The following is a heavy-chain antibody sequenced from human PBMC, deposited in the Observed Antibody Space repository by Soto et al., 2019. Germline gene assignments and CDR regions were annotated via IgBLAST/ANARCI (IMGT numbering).Heavy chain of an antibody. Sequence: SEILSLTCSVSGGSTSSYYWSWIRQPPGKGLEWIGYIYYSGSTDYSPSLKSRVTMSIDTSQNQFSLKLNSMIAADTAVYYCARHNYGSGSTYFDYWGQGTLVTVSS. CDR2: IYYSGST. CDR1: GGSTSSYY. D-gene: IGHD3-10*01. J-gene: IGHJ4*02. CDR3: ARHNYGSGSTYFDY. V-gene: IGHV4-59*08.